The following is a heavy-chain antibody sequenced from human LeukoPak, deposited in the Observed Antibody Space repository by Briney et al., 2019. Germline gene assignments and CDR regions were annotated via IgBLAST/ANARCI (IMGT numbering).Heavy chain of an antibody. D-gene: IGHD6-19*01. CDR2: ISYDGSNK. J-gene: IGHJ6*03. V-gene: IGHV3-30-3*01. Sequence: HPGGSLRLSCAASGFTFSSYAMHWVRQAPGKGLEWVAVISYDGSNKYYADSVKGRFTISRDNSKNTLYLQMNSLRAEDTAVYYCARKFGSGWDYYYYYMDVWGKGTTVTVSS. CDR1: GFTFSSYA. CDR3: ARKFGSGWDYYYYYMDV.